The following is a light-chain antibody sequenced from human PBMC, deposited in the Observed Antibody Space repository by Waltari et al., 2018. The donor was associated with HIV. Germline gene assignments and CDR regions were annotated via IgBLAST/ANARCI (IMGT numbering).Light chain of an antibody. CDR2: RDS. J-gene: IGLJ2*01. V-gene: IGLV3-9*01. CDR1: NIGSKS. Sequence: SYELTQPLSVSVALGQTARVICGGNNIGSKSVHWYQQKPGQAPVLVIYRDSNRPSGRPERFSGSNSGNTATLTISRAQAGDEADYYCQVWDSNTVIFGGGTRLTVL. CDR3: QVWDSNTVI.